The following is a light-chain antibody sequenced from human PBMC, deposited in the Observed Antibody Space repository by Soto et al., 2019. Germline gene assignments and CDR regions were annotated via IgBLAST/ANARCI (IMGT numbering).Light chain of an antibody. Sequence: EIVLTQSPATLSLSPGERATLSCRASQNVRTYLAWYQQKPGQAPRLLIYDASNRATGIPARFTGSGSGTDFPLTISSQEPEDFAVYYCQQRSQPFTFGPGTKVDVK. CDR2: DAS. V-gene: IGKV3-11*01. CDR3: QQRSQPFT. CDR1: QNVRTY. J-gene: IGKJ3*01.